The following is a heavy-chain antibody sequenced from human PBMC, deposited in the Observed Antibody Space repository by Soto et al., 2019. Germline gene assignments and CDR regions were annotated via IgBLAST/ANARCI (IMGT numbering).Heavy chain of an antibody. CDR1: GFTFSRYT. D-gene: IGHD6-19*01. J-gene: IGHJ4*02. Sequence: GGSLRLSCAASGFTFSRYTMSWVRQGTGKGLEWVSGISSSGGSTVYADSVKGRFTISRDNFKNTLYLQMNSLRAEDTAVYYCITISGRYSSGWYSDYWGQGTLVTVSS. CDR3: ITISGRYSSGWYSDY. CDR2: ISSSGGST. V-gene: IGHV3-23*01.